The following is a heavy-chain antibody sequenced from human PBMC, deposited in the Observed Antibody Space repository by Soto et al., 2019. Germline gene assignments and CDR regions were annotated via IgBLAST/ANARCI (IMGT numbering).Heavy chain of an antibody. Sequence: ASVKVSCKASGSTFSSDAISWVRQAPGQGLEWMGGIIPIFGTANYAQKFQGRVTITADESTSTAYMELSSLRSEDTAVYYCAREHPLDIVVVPAAIGPYYGMDVWGQGTTVTVSS. CDR2: IIPIFGTA. CDR1: GSTFSSDA. V-gene: IGHV1-69*13. D-gene: IGHD2-2*02. CDR3: AREHPLDIVVVPAAIGPYYGMDV. J-gene: IGHJ6*02.